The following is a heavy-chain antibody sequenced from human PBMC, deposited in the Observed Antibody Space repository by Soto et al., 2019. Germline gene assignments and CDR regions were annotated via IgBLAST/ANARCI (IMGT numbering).Heavy chain of an antibody. CDR2: ISGSGGSA. CDR3: VREGGGRYSPGSFDL. J-gene: IGHJ3*01. D-gene: IGHD6-19*01. V-gene: IGHV3-23*01. Sequence: EGSLRLYCTTSGFTFNNYAMNWVRQAPGMGLEWVSFISGSGGSAYYADSVQGRFTISRDNSRNTLYLQMNSLRAEDTAIYSCVREGGGRYSPGSFDLWGRGTKVTVSS. CDR1: GFTFNNYA.